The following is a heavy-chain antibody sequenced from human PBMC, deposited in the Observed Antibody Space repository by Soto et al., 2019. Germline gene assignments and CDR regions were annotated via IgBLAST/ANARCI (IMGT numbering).Heavy chain of an antibody. CDR1: GFTFSSYA. J-gene: IGHJ4*02. Sequence: GGSLRLSCAASGFTFSSYAMSWVRQAPGKGLEWVSAISGSGGSTYYADSVKGRFTISRDNSKNTLYLQMNSLRAEDTAVYYCVRGSEYYYDSSGYYSYWGQGTLVTVSS. V-gene: IGHV3-23*01. CDR3: VRGSEYYYDSSGYYSY. D-gene: IGHD3-22*01. CDR2: ISGSGGST.